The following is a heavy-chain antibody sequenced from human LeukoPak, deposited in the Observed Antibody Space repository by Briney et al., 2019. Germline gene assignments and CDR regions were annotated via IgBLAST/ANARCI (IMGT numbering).Heavy chain of an antibody. Sequence: SQTLSLTCTVSGGSISSGGYYWSWIRQHPGKGLEWIGYIYYSGSTYYNPSLKSRVTMSVDTSKNQFSLNLNSVTAADTAVYYCAGGVTTEWFDPWGQGTLVTVSS. D-gene: IGHD2-21*02. J-gene: IGHJ5*02. CDR1: GGSISSGGYY. CDR3: AGGVTTEWFDP. V-gene: IGHV4-31*03. CDR2: IYYSGST.